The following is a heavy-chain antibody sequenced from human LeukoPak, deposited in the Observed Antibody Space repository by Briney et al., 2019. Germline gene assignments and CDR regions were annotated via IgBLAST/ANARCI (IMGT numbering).Heavy chain of an antibody. D-gene: IGHD3-10*01. Sequence: ASVKVSCKASGYTFTSYYMHWVRQAPGQGLEWMGIINPSGGSTSYAQKFQGRVTMTRNTSVSTAYMELSSLRSEDTAVYYCARVRVTMVRGVIITSSYYYYYGMDVWGQGTTVTVSS. V-gene: IGHV1-46*01. CDR2: INPSGGST. J-gene: IGHJ6*02. CDR3: ARVRVTMVRGVIITSSYYYYYGMDV. CDR1: GYTFTSYY.